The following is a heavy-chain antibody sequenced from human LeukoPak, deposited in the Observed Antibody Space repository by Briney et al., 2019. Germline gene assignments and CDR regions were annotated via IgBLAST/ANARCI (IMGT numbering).Heavy chain of an antibody. CDR1: GFTFSSYG. Sequence: GGSLRLSCVASGFTFSSYGMHWVRQAPGKGLEWVAVIWYDGSNKYYADSVKGRFTISRDNSKNTLYLQMNSLRAEDTAVYYCARDFYYGSGRRPYYYYYGMDVWGQGTTVTVSS. V-gene: IGHV3-33*08. D-gene: IGHD3-10*01. CDR2: IWYDGSNK. J-gene: IGHJ6*02. CDR3: ARDFYYGSGRRPYYYYYGMDV.